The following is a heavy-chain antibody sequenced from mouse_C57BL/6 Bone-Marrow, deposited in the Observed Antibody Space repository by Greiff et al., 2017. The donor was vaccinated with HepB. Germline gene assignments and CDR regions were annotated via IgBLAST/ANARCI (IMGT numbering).Heavy chain of an antibody. V-gene: IGHV5-17*01. CDR2: ISSGSSTI. CDR3: ARGEGISWFAY. Sequence: EVQVVESGGGLVKPGGSLKLSCAASGFTFSDYGMHWVHQAPEKGLEWVAYISSGSSTIYYADTVKGRFTISRDNAKNTLFLQMTSLRSEDTAMYYCARGEGISWFAYWGQGTLVTVSA. J-gene: IGHJ3*01. CDR1: GFTFSDYG.